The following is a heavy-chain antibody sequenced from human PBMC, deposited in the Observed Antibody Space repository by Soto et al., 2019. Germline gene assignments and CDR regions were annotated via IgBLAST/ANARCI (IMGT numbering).Heavy chain of an antibody. CDR2: IYYSGST. V-gene: IGHV4-31*03. CDR1: GGSISSGDYY. Sequence: PSETLSLTCTVSGGSISSGDYYWSWIRHHPGKGLEWIGHIYYSGSTNYNPSLKSRVTISVDTSKNQFSLKLSSVTAADTAVYYCARGVLTFYDSSGYDYWGQGTLVTVSS. J-gene: IGHJ4*02. D-gene: IGHD3-22*01. CDR3: ARGVLTFYDSSGYDY.